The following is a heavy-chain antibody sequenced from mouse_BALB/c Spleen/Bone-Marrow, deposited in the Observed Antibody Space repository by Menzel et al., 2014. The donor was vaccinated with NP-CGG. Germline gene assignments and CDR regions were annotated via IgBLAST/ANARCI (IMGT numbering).Heavy chain of an antibody. CDR3: AAYYYGSSCGFAY. V-gene: IGHV14-3*02. CDR2: IDPANGNT. CDR1: GFNIKDTY. J-gene: IGHJ3*01. Sequence: VQLQQSGAELVKPGASVKLSCTASGFNIKDTYMHWVKQRPEQGLEWIGRIDPANGNTKYDPKFQGKATITADTSSNTAYLQLRSLETEDTAVYYCAAYYYGSSCGFAYWGQGTLVTVSA. D-gene: IGHD1-1*01.